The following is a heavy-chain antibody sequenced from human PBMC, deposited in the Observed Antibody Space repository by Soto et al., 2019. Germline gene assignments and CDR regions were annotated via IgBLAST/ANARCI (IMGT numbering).Heavy chain of an antibody. V-gene: IGHV3-33*08. J-gene: IGHJ6*02. CDR1: EFTFSDFG. CDR3: ASEYCSGGSCYYYGMDV. D-gene: IGHD2-15*01. Sequence: SGGSLRLSCVASEFTFSDFGMSWVRQAPGKGLEWVAVIRDDGTNKYYADSVKGRFTISRDNSKNTLYLQMNSLRAEDTAVYYCASEYCSGGSCYYYGMDVWGQGTTVTVSS. CDR2: IRDDGTNK.